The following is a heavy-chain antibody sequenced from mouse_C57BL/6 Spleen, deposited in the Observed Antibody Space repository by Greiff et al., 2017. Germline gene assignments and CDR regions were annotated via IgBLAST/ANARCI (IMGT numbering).Heavy chain of an antibody. CDR2: FNPYTDDT. D-gene: IGHD2-1*01. CDR3: AIYFTYYCDY. J-gene: IGHJ2*01. CDR1: GYTFTTYP. V-gene: IGHV1-47*01. Sequence: QVQLQQSGAELVKPGASVKMSCKASGYTFTTYPIEWMKQNHGKSLAWIGNFNPYTDDTKYNEKFKGKATLTVEKSSITVYLGLILLPSDDSAVYYSAIYFTYYCDYWGQGTTLTVSS.